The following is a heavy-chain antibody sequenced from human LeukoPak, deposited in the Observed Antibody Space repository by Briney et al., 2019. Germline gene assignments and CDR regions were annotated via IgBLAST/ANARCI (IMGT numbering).Heavy chain of an antibody. CDR2: INTNTGNP. V-gene: IGHV7-4-1*02. CDR1: GYTFTSYA. D-gene: IGHD3-3*01. Sequence: ASVKVSCKASGYTFTSYAMNWVRQAPGQGLEWMGWINTNTGNPTYAQGFTGRFVFSLDTSVSTVYLQISSLKAEDTAVYYCARGEPSYDFWSGWPRYYFDYWGQGTLVTVSS. CDR3: ARGEPSYDFWSGWPRYYFDY. J-gene: IGHJ4*02.